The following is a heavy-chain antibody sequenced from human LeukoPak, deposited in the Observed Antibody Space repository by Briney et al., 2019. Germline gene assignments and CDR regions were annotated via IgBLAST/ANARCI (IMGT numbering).Heavy chain of an antibody. J-gene: IGHJ3*02. CDR2: IIPIFGTA. D-gene: IGHD6-6*01. CDR3: ATDRDGGGSSSSGDAFDI. V-gene: IGHV1-69*13. CDR1: GGTFSSYA. Sequence: SVKVSCKASGGTFSSYAISWVRQAPGQGLEWMGGIIPIFGTANYAQKFQGRVTITADESTSTAYMELSSLRSEDTAVYYCATDRDGGGSSSSGDAFDIWGQGTMVTVSS.